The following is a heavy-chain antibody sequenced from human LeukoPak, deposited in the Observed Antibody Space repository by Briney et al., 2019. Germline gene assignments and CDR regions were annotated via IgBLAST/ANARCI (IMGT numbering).Heavy chain of an antibody. CDR1: GFTFSSYA. CDR3: AKAPPKGYDFWSGYSHFDY. V-gene: IGHV3-23*01. D-gene: IGHD3-3*01. CDR2: ISGSGGST. J-gene: IGHJ4*02. Sequence: PGASLRLSCAASGFTFSSYAMSWVRQAPGKGREWVSAISGSGGSTYYADSVKGRFTISRDNSKNTLYLQMNSLRAEDTAVYYCAKAPPKGYDFWSGYSHFDYWGQGTLVTVSS.